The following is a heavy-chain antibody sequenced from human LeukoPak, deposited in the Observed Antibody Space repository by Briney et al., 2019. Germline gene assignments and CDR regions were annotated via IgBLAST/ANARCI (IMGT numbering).Heavy chain of an antibody. Sequence: ASVKVSCKASRYTFTGYYMHCVPQAPEQGLEWMGIINPSGGSTSYAQKFQGRVTMTRDTSTSTGYMELSSLRSEDTAVYYCARVTGGERAFDIWGQGTMVTVSS. CDR3: ARVTGGERAFDI. J-gene: IGHJ3*02. D-gene: IGHD1-14*01. CDR2: INPSGGST. CDR1: RYTFTGYY. V-gene: IGHV1-46*01.